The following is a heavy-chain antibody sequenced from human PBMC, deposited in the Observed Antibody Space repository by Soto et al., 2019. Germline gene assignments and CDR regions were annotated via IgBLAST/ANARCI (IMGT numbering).Heavy chain of an antibody. Sequence: GGSLRLSCVVSGFTFKDYGMHWVRQAPGKGLEWVSVLSYDGSEKDYAASVRGRFTISRDNSKNTLYLQMNSLRTEDTAIYYCAKFPRGNYEPSWGQGTLVTVSS. CDR1: GFTFKDYG. CDR2: LSYDGSEK. D-gene: IGHD3-3*01. CDR3: AKFPRGNYEPS. V-gene: IGHV3-30*18. J-gene: IGHJ5*02.